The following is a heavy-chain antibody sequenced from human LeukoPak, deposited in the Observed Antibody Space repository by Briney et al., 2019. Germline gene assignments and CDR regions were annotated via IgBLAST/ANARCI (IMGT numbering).Heavy chain of an antibody. V-gene: IGHV3-30*03. D-gene: IGHD3-10*01. J-gene: IGHJ4*02. Sequence: PGGSLRLSCAASGFTFSNFGIHWVRQAPGKGLEWVASISNDGRNKYYVDSVEGRFTISRDNAKNSLYLQMNSLRDEDTAVYYCARGRGSGRWLDYWGQGNLVTVSS. CDR1: GFTFSNFG. CDR3: ARGRGSGRWLDY. CDR2: ISNDGRNK.